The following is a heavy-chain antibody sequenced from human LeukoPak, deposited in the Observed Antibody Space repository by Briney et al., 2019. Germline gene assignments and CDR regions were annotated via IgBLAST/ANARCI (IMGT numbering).Heavy chain of an antibody. CDR1: GASISSGDSY. J-gene: IGHJ4*02. V-gene: IGHV4-30-4*01. CDR3: ARGLRTWEPSADYFDH. CDR2: IHDNGDT. D-gene: IGHD2-2*01. Sequence: PSETLSLTCSVSGASISSGDSYWNWIRQSPGKTLEWIGYIHDNGDTYYNPSLRSRVTISKDTSMNLFSLTLTSVTAADTAVYFCARGLRTWEPSADYFDHWGQGTLATVSA.